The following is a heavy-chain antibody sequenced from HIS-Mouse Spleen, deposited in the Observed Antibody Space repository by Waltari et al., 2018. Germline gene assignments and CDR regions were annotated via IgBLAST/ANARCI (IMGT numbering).Heavy chain of an antibody. CDR2: IYSGGSK. CDR1: GFTVSSNY. V-gene: IGHV3-53*01. J-gene: IGHJ2*01. Sequence: EVQLVESGGGLIQPGGSLRLSCAASGFTVSSNYMSWVRQAPGKGVGGVSVIYSGGSKYYADSVKGRFTISRDNSKTTLDLQMNSLRAEDTAVYYCARGGLAAAGWYFDLWGRGTLVTVSS. CDR3: ARGGLAAAGWYFDL. D-gene: IGHD6-13*01.